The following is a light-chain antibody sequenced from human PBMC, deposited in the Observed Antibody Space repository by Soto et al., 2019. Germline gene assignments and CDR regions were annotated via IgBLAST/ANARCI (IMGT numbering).Light chain of an antibody. Sequence: DIKMTQSPSTLSASVGDRVTITCRASQSISSWLAWYQQKPGKAPKLLIYDASSLESGVPSRFSGSGSGTDFTLTISRLEPADFAVYYCQQYGRSPLTFGGGTKVDIK. CDR1: QSISSW. V-gene: IGKV1-5*01. J-gene: IGKJ4*01. CDR2: DAS. CDR3: QQYGRSPLT.